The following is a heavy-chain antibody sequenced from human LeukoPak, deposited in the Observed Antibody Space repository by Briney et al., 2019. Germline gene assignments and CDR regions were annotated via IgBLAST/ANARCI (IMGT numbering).Heavy chain of an antibody. J-gene: IGHJ4*02. D-gene: IGHD1-26*01. V-gene: IGHV3-74*01. CDR3: ASLVGATDADY. CDR1: GFTFSSYW. Sequence: GGSLRLSCAGSGFTFSSYWMHWVRQAPGKGLVWVSRINSDGSSTIYADSVKGRFTISRDNAINTLYLQMNSLGPEDTAVYYCASLVGATDADYWGQGTLVTVSS. CDR2: INSDGSST.